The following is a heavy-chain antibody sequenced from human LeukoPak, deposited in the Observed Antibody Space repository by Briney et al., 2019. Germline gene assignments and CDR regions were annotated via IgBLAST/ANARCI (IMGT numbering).Heavy chain of an antibody. J-gene: IGHJ4*02. CDR2: ISYDGSNK. V-gene: IGHV3-30-3*01. Sequence: PGRSLRLSCAASGFTFSSYAMHWVRQAPGKGLEWVAVISYDGSNKCYADSVKGRFTISRDNSKNTLYLQMNSLRAEDTAVYYCARDGNNDILTAFDYWGQGTLVTVSS. CDR1: GFTFSSYA. D-gene: IGHD3-9*01. CDR3: ARDGNNDILTAFDY.